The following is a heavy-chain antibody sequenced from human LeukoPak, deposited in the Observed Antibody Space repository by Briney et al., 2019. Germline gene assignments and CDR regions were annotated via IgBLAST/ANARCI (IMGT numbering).Heavy chain of an antibody. J-gene: IGHJ4*02. Sequence: SETLSLTCTVSGGSISSYYWSWIRQPPGKGLEWIGYIYYSGNSNYNPSLNSRVTISVDTSKNQFSLRLSSVTAADTAVYYCANTHIAAPPFDYWGQGTLVTVSS. CDR3: ANTHIAAPPFDY. CDR1: GGSISSYY. D-gene: IGHD6-6*01. V-gene: IGHV4-59*08. CDR2: IYYSGNS.